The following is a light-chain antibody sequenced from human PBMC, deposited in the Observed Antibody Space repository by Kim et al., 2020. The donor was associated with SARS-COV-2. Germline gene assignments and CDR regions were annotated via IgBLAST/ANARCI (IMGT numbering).Light chain of an antibody. V-gene: IGLV8-61*01. CDR1: SGSVSTSYY. CDR3: ALFMGSGVWV. CDR2: STN. Sequence: GGTVTLTCGLSSGSVSTSYYPSWYQQSPGQAPRTLIYSTNTRSSGVPDRFSGSILGNKAALTITGAQAYDESDYYCALFMGSGVWVFGGGTKLTVL. J-gene: IGLJ3*02.